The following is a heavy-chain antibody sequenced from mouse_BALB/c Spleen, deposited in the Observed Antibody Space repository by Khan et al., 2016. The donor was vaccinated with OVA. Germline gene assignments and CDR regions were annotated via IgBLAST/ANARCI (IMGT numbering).Heavy chain of an antibody. CDR2: IFPGDGSA. J-gene: IGHJ1*01. CDR1: GYTFTNYD. D-gene: IGHD1-1*02. Sequence: QVQLQQSGAELVKPGASVKLSCKASGYTFTNYDLNWVRLRPEQGLEWIGWIFPGDGSAKYNEKFKGKATLTTDKSSSTAYIQLSRLTSEDSAVYCGAGHYYGGVLYWYFDVWGAGTAVTVSS. V-gene: IGHV1S56*01. CDR3: AGHYYGGVLYWYFDV.